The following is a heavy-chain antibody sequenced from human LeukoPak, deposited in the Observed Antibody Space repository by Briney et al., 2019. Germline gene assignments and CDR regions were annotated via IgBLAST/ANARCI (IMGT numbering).Heavy chain of an antibody. CDR2: IYSGGST. CDR3: AKGYYYDTSVDDF. CDR1: EFTFRSFA. J-gene: IGHJ4*02. Sequence: GGSLRLSCVASEFTFRSFAMTWVRQAPGKGLEWVSVIYSGGSTYYADSVKGRFTISRDNSKNTLYLQMNSLRAEDTAVYYCAKGYYYDTSVDDFWGQGTLVTVSS. D-gene: IGHD3-22*01. V-gene: IGHV3-53*01.